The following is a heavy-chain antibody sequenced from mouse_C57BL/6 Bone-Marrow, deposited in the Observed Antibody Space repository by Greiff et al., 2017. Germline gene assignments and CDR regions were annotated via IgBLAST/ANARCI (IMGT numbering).Heavy chain of an antibody. CDR1: GYTFTTYP. CDR2: FHPYNDDT. V-gene: IGHV1-47*01. J-gene: IGHJ2*01. D-gene: IGHD5-1*01. CDR3: ARSSTFFYYFDY. Sequence: VQLQQSGAELVQPGASVKMSCKASGYTFTTYPIEWIKQNHGKSLEWIGNFHPYNDDTKYNEKFKGKATLTVEKSSNTVYLELSRLTSDDSAVYYCARSSTFFYYFDYWGQGTTLTVSS.